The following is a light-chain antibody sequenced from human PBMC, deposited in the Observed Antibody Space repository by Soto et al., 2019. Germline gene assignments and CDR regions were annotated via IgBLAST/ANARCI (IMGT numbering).Light chain of an antibody. J-gene: IGKJ5*01. CDR2: GAS. Sequence: EIVMTQSPATLSVSPGDRATLSCRASQSISRYLAWYQEKPGQAPRLLIYGASTRATGIPARFSGSGSATEFTLTISSLQSEDFAVYYCQQRSNWPPKITFGQGTRLEIK. V-gene: IGKV3-15*01. CDR3: QQRSNWPPKIT. CDR1: QSISRY.